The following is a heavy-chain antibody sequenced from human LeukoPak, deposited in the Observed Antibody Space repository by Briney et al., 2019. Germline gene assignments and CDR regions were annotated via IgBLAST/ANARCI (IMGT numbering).Heavy chain of an antibody. Sequence: ASVKVSCKASGGTFSCYAISWVRQAPGQGLEWMGGIIPIFGTANYAQKFQGRVTITADESTSTAYMELSSLRSEDTAVYYCARDLEYCSGGSCYMTLDYWGQGTLVTVSS. V-gene: IGHV1-69*13. CDR2: IIPIFGTA. J-gene: IGHJ4*02. CDR1: GGTFSCYA. D-gene: IGHD2-15*01. CDR3: ARDLEYCSGGSCYMTLDY.